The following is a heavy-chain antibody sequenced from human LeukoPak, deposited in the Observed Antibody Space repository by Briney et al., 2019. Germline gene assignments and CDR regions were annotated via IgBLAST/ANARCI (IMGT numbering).Heavy chain of an antibody. CDR3: AHSLVGADYFHS. J-gene: IGHJ4*02. D-gene: IGHD1-26*01. CDR1: GFSLNISGVG. CDR2: IYWNDNK. Sequence: SGPTLMKPTQTLTLICNFSGFSLNISGVGVGWIRQPPGKALEWLSLIYWNDNKRYSPSLKSRLTITKDTSKNQVVLTMTNMDPVDTATYCCAHSLVGADYFHSWGQGTLVTVSS. V-gene: IGHV2-5*01.